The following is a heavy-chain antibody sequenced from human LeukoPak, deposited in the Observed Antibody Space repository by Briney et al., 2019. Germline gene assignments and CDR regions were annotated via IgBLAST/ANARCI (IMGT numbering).Heavy chain of an antibody. CDR2: INPSSGGT. Sequence: ASVKVSCKASGYTFTGYYMHWVRQAPGQGLEWMGWINPSSGGTNYAQKFQGRVTMTRDTSISTAYMELSRLRSDDTAVYYCAREEQWLVQNFDYWGQGTLVTVSS. CDR1: GYTFTGYY. V-gene: IGHV1-2*02. D-gene: IGHD6-19*01. CDR3: AREEQWLVQNFDY. J-gene: IGHJ4*02.